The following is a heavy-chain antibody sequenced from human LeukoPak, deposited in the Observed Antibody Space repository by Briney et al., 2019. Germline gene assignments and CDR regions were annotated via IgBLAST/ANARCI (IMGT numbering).Heavy chain of an antibody. V-gene: IGHV4-34*01. D-gene: IGHD2-2*02. CDR1: GGSFSGYC. Sequence: SETLSLTCVVYGGSFSGYCWSWIRQPPGKGLEWIGEIDHSGTTNYNPSLKSRVTMSVDTSKNQFSLMVSSVTAADTAVYYCATGRNGVVPAPILGVGPWYNYHYMDVWGKGTTVTVSS. CDR3: ATGRNGVVPAPILGVGPWYNYHYMDV. CDR2: IDHSGTT. J-gene: IGHJ6*03.